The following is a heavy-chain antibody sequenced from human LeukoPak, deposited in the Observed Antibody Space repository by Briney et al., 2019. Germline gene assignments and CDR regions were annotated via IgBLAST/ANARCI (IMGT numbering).Heavy chain of an antibody. J-gene: IGHJ4*02. CDR1: GGSMSSYY. CDR2: IYDSGNT. Sequence: SETLSLTCSVPGGSMSSYYWSWIRQSPGKGLGWIGHIYDSGNTNYNPSLKSRVTISVDTSKNEFSLQLTSVTAADTAVYYCARGSGWLPDSWGQGTRVTVSS. D-gene: IGHD6-19*01. V-gene: IGHV4-59*01. CDR3: ARGSGWLPDS.